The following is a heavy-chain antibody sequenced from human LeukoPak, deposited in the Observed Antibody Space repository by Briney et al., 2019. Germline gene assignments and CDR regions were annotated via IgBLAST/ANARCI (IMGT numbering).Heavy chain of an antibody. V-gene: IGHV3-23*01. D-gene: IGHD2-21*02. Sequence: PGGSLRLSCAASGFTFSSYAMSWVRQAPGKGLKWVSAISGSGGSTYYADSVKGRFTISRDNSKNTLYLQMNSLRAEDTAVYYCAKALHSAVVVTARDYWGQGTLVTVSS. CDR1: GFTFSSYA. J-gene: IGHJ4*02. CDR2: ISGSGGST. CDR3: AKALHSAVVVTARDY.